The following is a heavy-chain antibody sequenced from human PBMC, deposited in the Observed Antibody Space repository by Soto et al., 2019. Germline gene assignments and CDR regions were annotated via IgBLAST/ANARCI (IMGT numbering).Heavy chain of an antibody. CDR1: GGSFSGYY. V-gene: IGHV4-34*01. CDR3: ARVDRPIAAAWYPRFDY. D-gene: IGHD6-13*01. Sequence: SETLSLTCAVYGGSFSGYYWSWIRQPPGKGLEWIGEINHSGSTNYNPSLKSRVTISVDTSKNQFSLKLSSVTAADTAVYYCARVDRPIAAAWYPRFDYWGQGTLVTVSS. CDR2: INHSGST. J-gene: IGHJ4*02.